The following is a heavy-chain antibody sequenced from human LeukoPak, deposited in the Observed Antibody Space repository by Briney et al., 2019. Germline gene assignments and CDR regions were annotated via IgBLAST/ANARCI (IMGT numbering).Heavy chain of an antibody. CDR3: ARDGEPH. V-gene: IGHV4-38-2*02. J-gene: IGHJ4*02. CDR2: IYHSGST. D-gene: IGHD3-10*01. CDR1: GYSISSGYY. Sequence: NPSETLSLTCTVSGYSISSGYYWGWIRQPPGKGLEWIGSIYHSGSTYYNPSLKSRVTISVDTSKIQFSLKLSSVTAADTAVYYCARDGEPHWGQGTLVTVSS.